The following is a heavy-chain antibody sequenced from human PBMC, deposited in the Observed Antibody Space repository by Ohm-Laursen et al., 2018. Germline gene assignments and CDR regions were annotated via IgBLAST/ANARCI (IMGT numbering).Heavy chain of an antibody. CDR3: ARGTGAYDLRYFDY. CDR1: GGSISSYY. V-gene: IGHV4-59*01. CDR2: IYYTGST. J-gene: IGHJ4*02. Sequence: GTLSLTCTVSGGSISSYYWSWIRQPPGKGLEWISYIYYTGSTNYNPSLKSRVTISIDTSKNQFSLKLNSVTAADTAVYYCARGTGAYDLRYFDYWGQGTRVTVSS. D-gene: IGHD5-12*01.